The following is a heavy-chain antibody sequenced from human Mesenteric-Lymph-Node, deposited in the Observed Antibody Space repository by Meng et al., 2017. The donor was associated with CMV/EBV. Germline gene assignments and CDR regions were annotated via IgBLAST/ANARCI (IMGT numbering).Heavy chain of an antibody. J-gene: IGHJ4*02. V-gene: IGHV3-7*01. D-gene: IGHD3-10*01. CDR2: IKQDGGEK. CDR3: AREKVDYYGSGSKYYFDY. CDR1: GFTFSSYW. Sequence: GESLKISCAASGFTFSSYWMSWVRQAPGKGLEWVANIKQDGGEKYYVDSVKGRFTISRDNAKNSLYLQMNTLRAEDTAVYYCAREKVDYYGSGSKYYFDYWGQGTLVTVSS.